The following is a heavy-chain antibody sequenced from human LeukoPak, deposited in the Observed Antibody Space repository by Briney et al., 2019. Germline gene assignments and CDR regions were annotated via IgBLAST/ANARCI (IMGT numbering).Heavy chain of an antibody. Sequence: ASVKVSCKASGYTFTSYDINWVRQATGQGLEWMGWMNPNSGNTGYAQKFQGRVTMTRDTSISTAYMELSRLRSDDTAVYYCARSEVGAANPLDYWGQGTLVTVSS. CDR1: GYTFTSYD. V-gene: IGHV1-8*01. CDR2: MNPNSGNT. D-gene: IGHD2-15*01. J-gene: IGHJ4*02. CDR3: ARSEVGAANPLDY.